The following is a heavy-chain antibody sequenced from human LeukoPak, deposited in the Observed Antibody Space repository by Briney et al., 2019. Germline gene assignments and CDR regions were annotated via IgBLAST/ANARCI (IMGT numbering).Heavy chain of an antibody. CDR2: INPNSGGT. CDR3: ARSPVLRYFGWLFFFDY. Sequence: ASVKVSCKASGYTFTGYYMHWVRQAPGQRLEWRGWINPNSGGTNYEQKFQGWVTMTRDTSISTAYMELSRLRSDDTAVYYCARSPVLRYFGWLFFFDYWGQGTLVTVSS. D-gene: IGHD3-9*01. CDR1: GYTFTGYY. V-gene: IGHV1-2*04. J-gene: IGHJ4*02.